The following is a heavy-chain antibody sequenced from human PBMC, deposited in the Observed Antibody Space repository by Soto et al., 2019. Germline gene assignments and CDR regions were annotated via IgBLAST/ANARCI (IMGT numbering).Heavy chain of an antibody. CDR2: ISSSSNTI. D-gene: IGHD6-19*01. J-gene: IGHJ4*02. CDR3: AKERSSGWSFDY. V-gene: IGHV3-48*01. CDR1: GFTFSSYS. Sequence: PGGSLRLSCAASGFTFSSYSMNWVRQAPGKGLEWVSCISSSSNTIYYADSVKGRFTISRDNAKNTLYLQMNSLRAEDTAVFYCAKERSSGWSFDYWGQGTLVTVSS.